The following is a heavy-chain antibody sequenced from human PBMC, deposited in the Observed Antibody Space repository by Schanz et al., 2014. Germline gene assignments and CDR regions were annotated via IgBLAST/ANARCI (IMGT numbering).Heavy chain of an antibody. J-gene: IGHJ4*02. CDR3: AKVRYSSGWRGDYFDE. CDR2: ISASGGDT. CDR1: EFTFSTDA. D-gene: IGHD6-25*01. Sequence: EVQLLESGGGLVQPGGSLRLSCAASEFTFSTDAMSWVRQAPGKGLEWLSVISASGGDTYYADSVKGRFTISRDNSKNTLYLQMNSLRAEDTAVYYCAKVRYSSGWRGDYFDEWGQGTLVTDAS. V-gene: IGHV3-23*01.